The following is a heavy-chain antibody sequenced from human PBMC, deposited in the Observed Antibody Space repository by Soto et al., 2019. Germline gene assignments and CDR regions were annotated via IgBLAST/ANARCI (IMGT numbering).Heavy chain of an antibody. CDR2: INHSGST. CDR1: GGPFSGYY. CDR3: ARDQSDS. V-gene: IGHV4-34*01. J-gene: IGHJ4*02. Sequence: SETLSLTCAVYGGPFSGYYWNWIRQPPGKGLEWIGEINHSGSTNYNPSLKSRVTISVDTSKNQFSLKLSSVTAADTAVYYCARDQSDSWGQGTLVTVSS.